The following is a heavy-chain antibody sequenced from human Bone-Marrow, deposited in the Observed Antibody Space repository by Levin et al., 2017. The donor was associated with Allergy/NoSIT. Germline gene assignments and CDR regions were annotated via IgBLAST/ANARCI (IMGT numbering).Heavy chain of an antibody. CDR1: GYTFTSYD. V-gene: IGHV1-8*01. J-gene: IGHJ3*02. D-gene: IGHD6-19*01. CDR3: ARGLSPLAAVAGTSDAFDI. Sequence: PGASVKVSCKASGYTFTSYDINWVRQATGQGLEWMGWMNPNSGNTGYAQKFQGRVTMTRNTSISTAYMELSSLRSEDTAVYYCARGLSPLAAVAGTSDAFDIWGQGTMVTVSS. CDR2: MNPNSGNT.